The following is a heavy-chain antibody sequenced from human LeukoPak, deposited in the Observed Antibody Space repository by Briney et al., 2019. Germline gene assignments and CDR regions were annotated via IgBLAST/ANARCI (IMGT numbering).Heavy chain of an antibody. D-gene: IGHD2-21*02. Sequence: GGSLRLSCAASGFIFSSHGMNWVRQAPGKGLEWVSGISPSGDITYYADSVKGRFTISRDNSKNTLYLQMNSLRAEDTAVYYCAKDVDDSFCGGDCSVYWGQGTLVTVSS. CDR3: AKDVDDSFCGGDCSVY. J-gene: IGHJ4*02. CDR1: GFIFSSHG. CDR2: ISPSGDIT. V-gene: IGHV3-23*01.